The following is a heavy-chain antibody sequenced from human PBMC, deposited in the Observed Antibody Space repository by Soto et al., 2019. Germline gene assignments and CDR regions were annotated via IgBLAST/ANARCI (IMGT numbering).Heavy chain of an antibody. CDR1: GYTFTRNG. CDR3: VQDRDSNSWPSRDV. D-gene: IGHD3-22*01. Sequence: QVHLVQSGAEVKKPGASVNVSCKTSGYTFTRNGISWVRQAPGQGLEWMGWISPNSGNTRYAQKLQDRVIMTTDTSPSTAYMELRSLRSDDTAVYYCVQDRDSNSWPSRDVWGPGTTVTVSS. J-gene: IGHJ6*02. V-gene: IGHV1-18*01. CDR2: ISPNSGNT.